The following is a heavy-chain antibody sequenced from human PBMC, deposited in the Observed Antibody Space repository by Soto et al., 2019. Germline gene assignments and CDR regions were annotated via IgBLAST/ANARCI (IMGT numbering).Heavy chain of an antibody. J-gene: IGHJ6*02. Sequence: QVQLVQSGAEVKKPGASVKVSCKDYGYTLSDFSIHWVRQAPGKGLEWMGGFDPEDGKNIYAQKFQGRVTMAEDTPTDTVYVERVSLRSEDTAVYYCATELSGDNSGWYVHYGLDVWGQGTTVTVSS. CDR1: GYTLSDFS. V-gene: IGHV1-24*01. CDR3: ATELSGDNSGWYVHYGLDV. CDR2: FDPEDGKN. D-gene: IGHD6-19*01.